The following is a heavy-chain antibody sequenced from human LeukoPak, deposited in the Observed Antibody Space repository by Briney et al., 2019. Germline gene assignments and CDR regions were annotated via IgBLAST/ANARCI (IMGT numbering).Heavy chain of an antibody. CDR3: ARGAHGDYLNNNWFDP. CDR1: GGSFSGYY. J-gene: IGHJ5*02. D-gene: IGHD4-17*01. Sequence: PSETLSLTCAVYGGSFSGYYWSWIRQPPGKGLEWIGEINHSGSTNYNPSLKSRVTISVDTSKNQFSLKLSSVTAADTAVYYCARGAHGDYLNNNWFDPWGQGTLVTVSS. CDR2: INHSGST. V-gene: IGHV4-34*01.